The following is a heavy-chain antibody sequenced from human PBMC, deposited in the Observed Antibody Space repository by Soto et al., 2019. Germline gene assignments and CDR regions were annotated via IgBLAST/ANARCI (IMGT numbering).Heavy chain of an antibody. CDR3: ARGRITMIEDQSCYFDY. D-gene: IGHD3-22*01. V-gene: IGHV1-69*13. CDR2: IIPIFGTA. CDR1: GGTFSSYA. Sequence: GASVKVSCKASGGTFSSYAISWVRQAPGQGLEWMGGIIPIFGTANYAQKFQGRVTITADESTSTAYMELSSLRSEDTAVYYCARGRITMIEDQSCYFDYWGQGTLVTVSS. J-gene: IGHJ4*02.